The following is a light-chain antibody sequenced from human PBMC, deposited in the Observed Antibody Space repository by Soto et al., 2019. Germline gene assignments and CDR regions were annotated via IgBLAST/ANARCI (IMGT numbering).Light chain of an antibody. CDR2: DVS. Sequence: QSVLTQPRSVSGSPGQSVTISCTGTSSDVGGYNYVSLYQQHPGKAPKCMIYDVSERPSGVPDRFSGSKSGNTASLTISGLQAEDEAAYYCCSNAGSHEVFGVGTKLTVL. CDR3: CSNAGSHEV. V-gene: IGLV2-11*01. CDR1: SSDVGGYNY. J-gene: IGLJ2*01.